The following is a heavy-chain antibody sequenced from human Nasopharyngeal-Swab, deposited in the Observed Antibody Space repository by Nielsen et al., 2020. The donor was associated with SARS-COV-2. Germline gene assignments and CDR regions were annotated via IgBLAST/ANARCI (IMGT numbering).Heavy chain of an antibody. V-gene: IGHV4-39*07. CDR3: AGSSWYGDYYYYYYGMDV. Sequence: SETLSLTCTVSGGSISSSSYYWGWIRQPPGKGLEWIGSIYYSGSTYYNPSLKSRVTISVDTSKNQFSLKLSSVTAADTAVYYCAGSSWYGDYYYYYYGMDVWGQGTTVTVSS. J-gene: IGHJ6*02. CDR2: IYYSGST. CDR1: GGSISSSSYY. D-gene: IGHD6-13*01.